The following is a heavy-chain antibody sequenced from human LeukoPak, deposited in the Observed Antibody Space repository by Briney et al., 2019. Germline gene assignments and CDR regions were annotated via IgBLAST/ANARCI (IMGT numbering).Heavy chain of an antibody. D-gene: IGHD2-21*01. CDR3: ARSRDSATVDY. J-gene: IGHJ4*02. CDR2: IYTSGST. Sequence: SETLSLTCTVSGGSISSGSYYWSWIRQPAGKGLEWIGRIYTSGSTNYNPSLKSRVTISVDTSKNQFSLKLSSVTAADTAVYYCARSRDSATVDYWGQGTLVTVSS. CDR1: GGSISSGSYY. V-gene: IGHV4-61*02.